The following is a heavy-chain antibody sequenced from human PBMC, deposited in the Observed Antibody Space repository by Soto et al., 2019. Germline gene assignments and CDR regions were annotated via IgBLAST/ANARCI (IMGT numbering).Heavy chain of an antibody. Sequence: GSLRLSCAASGFTFSYYPLHWVRRAPGKGLEWVSSISVIREYIRNADSVKGRFTIARDNAKTSLYLQMNSLTAEDTAVYYCAREGVHNYTEYYFDYWGQGTLVTVSS. CDR3: AREGVHNYTEYYFDY. CDR2: ISVIREYI. J-gene: IGHJ4*02. CDR1: GFTFSYYP. V-gene: IGHV3-21*06. D-gene: IGHD3-10*01.